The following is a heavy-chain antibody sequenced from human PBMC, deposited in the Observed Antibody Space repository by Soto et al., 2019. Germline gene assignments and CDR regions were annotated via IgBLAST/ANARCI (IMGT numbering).Heavy chain of an antibody. CDR2: IYYGGGT. V-gene: IGHV4-39*07. J-gene: IGHJ1*01. CDR1: GGSINSSDYL. D-gene: IGHD5-12*01. CDR3: AIDMHPGFLHYFEP. Sequence: SETLSLTCTVSGGSINSSDYLWGWIRQPPGKGLEWIGSIYYGGGTYYNPSLESRVTISLDTSKNQLSLKLTSMTAADTAVYYCAIDMHPGFLHYFEPWGQGTLLTVSS.